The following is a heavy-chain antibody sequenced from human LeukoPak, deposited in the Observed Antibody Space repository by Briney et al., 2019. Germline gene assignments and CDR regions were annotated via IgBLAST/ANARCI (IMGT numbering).Heavy chain of an antibody. CDR3: ARVRDTAMAYDY. D-gene: IGHD5-18*01. J-gene: IGHJ4*02. V-gene: IGHV4-34*01. CDR1: GGSFSGYY. Sequence: SETLSLTCGVYGGSFSGYYWSWIRPPPGKGLEWIGEINRRGSTNYNPSFKSRVAISVDTSKNQFSLKLTSVTAADTAVYYCARVRDTAMAYDYWGQGTLVTVSS. CDR2: INRRGST.